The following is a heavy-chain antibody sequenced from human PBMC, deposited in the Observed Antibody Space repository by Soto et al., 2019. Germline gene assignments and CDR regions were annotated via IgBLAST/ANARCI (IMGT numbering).Heavy chain of an antibody. D-gene: IGHD6-6*01. Sequence: QEQLQESGPGLVKPSETLTLSCTVSPGSISSSYWSWIRQPPGKGLEWIGHVAYSGTTKYNPSLKGRGSISVSSSKRQFSLRLSSVTAADTAVYYCAREAQDYYFDYWGQRILVTVSS. CDR1: PGSISSSY. CDR3: AREAQDYYFDY. CDR2: VAYSGTT. V-gene: IGHV4-59*01. J-gene: IGHJ4*02.